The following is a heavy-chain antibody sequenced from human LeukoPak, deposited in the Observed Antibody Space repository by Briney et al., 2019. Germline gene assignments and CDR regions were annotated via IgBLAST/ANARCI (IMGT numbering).Heavy chain of an antibody. V-gene: IGHV1-2*02. CDR2: INPNSGGT. Sequence: ASVKVSCKASGFTFTSSAMQWVRQARGQRLEWMGWINPNSGGTNYAQKFQGRVTMTRDTSISTAYMELSRLRSDDTAVYYCARAILRYSSGWYPGYWGQGTLVTVSS. J-gene: IGHJ4*02. CDR3: ARAILRYSSGWYPGY. D-gene: IGHD6-19*01. CDR1: GFTFTSSA.